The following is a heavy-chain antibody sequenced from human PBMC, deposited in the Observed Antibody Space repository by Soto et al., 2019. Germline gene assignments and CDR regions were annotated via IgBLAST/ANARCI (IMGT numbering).Heavy chain of an antibody. J-gene: IGHJ6*02. CDR3: ARLTESGIRLSGYYYGMDV. CDR2: IYYTGTT. Sequence: SETLSLTCTVSGGSISSSRYFWGWIRQPPGKGLEWIGSIYYTGTTYYNPSLKSRVTISVDTSKNHFSLKLSSVTAADTAVYYCARLTESGIRLSGYYYGMDVWGQGTTVTVYS. D-gene: IGHD3-10*01. V-gene: IGHV4-39*02. CDR1: GGSISSSRYF.